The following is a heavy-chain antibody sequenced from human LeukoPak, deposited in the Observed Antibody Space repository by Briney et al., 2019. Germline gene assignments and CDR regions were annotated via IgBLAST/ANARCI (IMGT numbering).Heavy chain of an antibody. CDR3: TADLPPPRGYDYPFDY. CDR1: GFTFANAW. Sequence: GGSLRLSCAASGFTFANAWMSWVRQAPGKGLECVGRIKSKTDGETTDYAAPVKGRFTISRDDSKDMLYLQMNSLKSEDTAVYYCTADLPPPRGYDYPFDYWGQGSLVTVSS. V-gene: IGHV3-15*01. CDR2: IKSKTDGETT. J-gene: IGHJ4*02. D-gene: IGHD5-12*01.